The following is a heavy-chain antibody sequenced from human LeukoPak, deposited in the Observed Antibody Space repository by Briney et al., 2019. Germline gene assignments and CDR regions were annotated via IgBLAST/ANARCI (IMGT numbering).Heavy chain of an antibody. CDR2: INPNSGGT. J-gene: IGHJ4*02. D-gene: IGHD1-26*01. CDR3: ARAPDGGSYLPFDY. CDR1: GYTFTNYY. V-gene: IGHV1-2*02. Sequence: ASVKVSCKASGYTFTNYYIHWMRQAPGQGHEWMGWINPNSGGTNYAQKFQGRVTMTRDTSISTAYMELNRLTSDDTAIYFCARAPDGGSYLPFDYWGQGTLVTVSS.